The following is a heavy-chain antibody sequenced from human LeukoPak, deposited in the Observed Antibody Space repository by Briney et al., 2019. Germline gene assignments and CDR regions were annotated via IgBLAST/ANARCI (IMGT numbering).Heavy chain of an antibody. CDR2: IYYSGST. Sequence: PSQTLSLTCTVSGGSISSGGYYWSWIRQHPGKGLEWIGYIYYSGSTYYNPSLKSRVTISVDTSKNQFSPKLSSVTAADTAVYYCARTQGYCSGGSCYSENWFDPWGQGTLVTVSS. J-gene: IGHJ5*02. CDR3: ARTQGYCSGGSCYSENWFDP. D-gene: IGHD2-15*01. CDR1: GGSISSGGYY. V-gene: IGHV4-31*03.